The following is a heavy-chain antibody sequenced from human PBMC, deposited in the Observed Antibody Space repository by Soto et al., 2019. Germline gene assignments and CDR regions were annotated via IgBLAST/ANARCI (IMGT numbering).Heavy chain of an antibody. V-gene: IGHV4-31*03. CDR1: GGSISSDGNY. D-gene: IGHD3-10*01. Sequence: QVQLQESGPGLVKSSQTLSLTCTVSGGSISSDGNYWSWIRQHPGKGLEWIGYIYYSGSTNYNPSLKGRVTISVDTSKNQFSLKLNSVTAADTAVYYCARARMVRGIIYYYGMDVWGQGTTVTVSS. J-gene: IGHJ6*02. CDR2: IYYSGST. CDR3: ARARMVRGIIYYYGMDV.